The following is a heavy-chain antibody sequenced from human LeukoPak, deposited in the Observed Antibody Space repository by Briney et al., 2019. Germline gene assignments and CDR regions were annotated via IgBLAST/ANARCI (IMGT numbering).Heavy chain of an antibody. CDR2: INSDGSST. CDR1: GFTVSSDF. Sequence: GGPLRLSCAASGFTVSSDFMSWVRQAPGKGLVWVSRINSDGSSTNYADSVKGRFTISRDNAKNTLYLQMNSLRAEDTAMYYCARAVYYSNYLGYWGQGTLVTVSS. CDR3: ARAVYYSNYLGY. V-gene: IGHV3-74*01. D-gene: IGHD3-10*01. J-gene: IGHJ4*01.